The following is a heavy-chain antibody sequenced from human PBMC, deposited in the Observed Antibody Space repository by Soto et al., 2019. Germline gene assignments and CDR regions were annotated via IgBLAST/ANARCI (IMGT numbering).Heavy chain of an antibody. J-gene: IGHJ3*02. V-gene: IGHV3-48*03. CDR3: ARDQWEQLYAAFDI. CDR1: GFTFSSYE. Sequence: PVGSLRLSCAASGFTFSSYEMKWVRQAPGKGLEWVSYISSSGSTIYYADSVKGRFTISRDNAKNSLYLQMNSLRAEDTAVYYCARDQWEQLYAAFDIWGQGTMVTVSS. D-gene: IGHD1-26*01. CDR2: ISSSGSTI.